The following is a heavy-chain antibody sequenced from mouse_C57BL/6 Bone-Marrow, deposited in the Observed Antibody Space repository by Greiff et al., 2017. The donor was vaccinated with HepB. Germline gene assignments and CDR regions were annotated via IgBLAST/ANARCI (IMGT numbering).Heavy chain of an antibody. CDR2: IYPRSGNT. J-gene: IGHJ4*01. D-gene: IGHD1-1*01. V-gene: IGHV1-81*01. CDR3: ARAGTTVHYYAMDY. CDR1: GYTFTSYG. Sequence: QVQLQPSGAELARPGASVKLSCKASGYTFTSYGISWVKQRTGQGLEWIGEIYPRSGNTYYNEKFKGKATLTADKSSSTAYMELRSLTSEDSAVYFCARAGTTVHYYAMDYGGQGTAVTVSS.